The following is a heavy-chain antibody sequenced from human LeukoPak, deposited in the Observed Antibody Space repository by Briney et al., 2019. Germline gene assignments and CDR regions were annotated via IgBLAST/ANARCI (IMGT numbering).Heavy chain of an antibody. J-gene: IGHJ3*01. CDR1: GFTFDYYG. D-gene: IGHD6-13*01. CDR2: INWSGGRT. CDR3: ARESSSSWRDAFDF. Sequence: PGGSLRLSCAASGFTFDYYGMNWVRQVPGKGLEWVAGINWSGGRTAYADSVKGRFTISRDNAKNSLHLQMNSLRVGDTAFYYCARESSSSWRDAFDFWGQGQGSPSLQ. V-gene: IGHV3-20*04.